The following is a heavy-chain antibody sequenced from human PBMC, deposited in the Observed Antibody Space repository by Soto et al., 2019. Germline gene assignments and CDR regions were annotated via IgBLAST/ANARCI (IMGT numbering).Heavy chain of an antibody. CDR1: GGSTSSYY. Sequence: QEQLQESGPGLVKPSETLSLTCTVSGGSTSSYYWSWIRQPPGKGLEWIGYIYYTGRTNYNPSLKSRVTISVDTSNNQFSLNLSSVTAADTAVYYCASTLTGLNYWGQGTLVTVSS. D-gene: IGHD7-27*01. CDR3: ASTLTGLNY. CDR2: IYYTGRT. V-gene: IGHV4-59*01. J-gene: IGHJ4*02.